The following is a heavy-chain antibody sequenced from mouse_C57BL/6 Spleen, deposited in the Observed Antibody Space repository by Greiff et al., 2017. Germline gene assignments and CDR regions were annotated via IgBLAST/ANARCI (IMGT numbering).Heavy chain of an antibody. CDR1: GYTFTSYW. CDR3: ARSLTAQATYDAY. CDR2: IDPSDSET. D-gene: IGHD3-2*02. J-gene: IGHJ3*01. V-gene: IGHV1-52*01. Sequence: QVQLQQPGAELVRPGSSVKLSCKASGYTFTSYWMHWVKQRPIQGLDWIGNIDPSDSETHYNQKFKDKATLTVDKSSSTAYMQLSSLTSEDSAVYYCARSLTAQATYDAYWGQGTLVTVSA.